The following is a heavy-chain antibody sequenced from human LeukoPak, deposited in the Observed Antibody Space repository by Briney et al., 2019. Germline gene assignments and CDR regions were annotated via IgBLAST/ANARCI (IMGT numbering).Heavy chain of an antibody. D-gene: IGHD5-24*01. CDR3: GRGVEMATKSVGKKSGDY. CDR2: SNHSGST. Sequence: KPSETLSLTCAVYDGSFSGYYWSWIRQPPGKGLEWIGESNHSGSTNYNPSLKSRVTISVDTSKNQFSLKLSSVTAADTAVYYCGRGVEMATKSVGKKSGDYWGQGTLVTVSS. J-gene: IGHJ4*02. CDR1: DGSFSGYY. V-gene: IGHV4-34*01.